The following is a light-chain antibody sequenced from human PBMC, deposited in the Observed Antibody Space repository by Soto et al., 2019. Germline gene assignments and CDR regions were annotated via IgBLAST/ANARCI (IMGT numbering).Light chain of an antibody. Sequence: EIVLTPSQATLFLSAGERATLSCRASQSVNKYLGWYQQKPGQAPRLLIYDASNRATGIPARISGSGSGTDFTLTISSLEPEDFAVYYCQQYKDWPPLTFGGGTKVDIK. CDR3: QQYKDWPPLT. V-gene: IGKV3-11*01. CDR1: QSVNKY. CDR2: DAS. J-gene: IGKJ4*01.